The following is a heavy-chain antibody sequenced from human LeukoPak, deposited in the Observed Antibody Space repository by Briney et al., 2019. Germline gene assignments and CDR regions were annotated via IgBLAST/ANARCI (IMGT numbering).Heavy chain of an antibody. CDR2: INHSGST. V-gene: IGHV4-34*01. Sequence: SETLSLTCAVYGGSFSGYYWSWIRQPPGKGLEWIGEINHSGSTNYNPSLKSRVTISVDTSKNQFSLKLSSVTAADTAVYYCARDDIVATPGAFDIWGQGTMVTVSS. CDR1: GGSFSGYY. D-gene: IGHD5-12*01. CDR3: ARDDIVATPGAFDI. J-gene: IGHJ3*02.